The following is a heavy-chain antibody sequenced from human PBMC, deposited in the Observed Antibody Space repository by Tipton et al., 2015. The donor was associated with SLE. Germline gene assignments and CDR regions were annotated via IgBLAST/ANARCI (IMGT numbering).Heavy chain of an antibody. CDR2: ISYDGSNK. CDR3: ARDRGSSWFFFDY. D-gene: IGHD6-13*01. CDR1: GFTFSSYA. Sequence: SLRLSCAASGFTFSSYAMHWVRQAPGKGLEWVAVISYDGSNKYYADSVKGRFTMSRDNSKNTLHLQMNSLRAEDTAVYYCARDRGSSWFFFDYWGQGTLVTVSS. V-gene: IGHV3-30*04. J-gene: IGHJ4*02.